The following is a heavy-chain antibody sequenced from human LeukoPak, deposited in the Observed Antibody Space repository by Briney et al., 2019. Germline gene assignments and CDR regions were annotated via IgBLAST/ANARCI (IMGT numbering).Heavy chain of an antibody. CDR2: IYYSGST. J-gene: IGHJ5*02. D-gene: IGHD3-10*01. CDR3: ARHSAYGRNWFDP. Sequence: SETLSLTCTVSGGSISSYYWSWIRQPPGKGLEWIGYIYYSGSTNYSPSLKSRVTISVDTSKNQFSLKLSSVTAADTAVYYCARHSAYGRNWFDPWGQGTLVTVSS. V-gene: IGHV4-59*08. CDR1: GGSISSYY.